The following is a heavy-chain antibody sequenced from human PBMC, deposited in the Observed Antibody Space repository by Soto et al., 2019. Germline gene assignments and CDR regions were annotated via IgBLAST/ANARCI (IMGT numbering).Heavy chain of an antibody. V-gene: IGHV3-48*03. CDR1: GFIVSSYE. Sequence: PGGSLRLSCAASGFIVSSYEMNWVRQAPGKGLEWISYISSRGSSIFYADSVKGRFTISRDNGKKSLYLQMNSLRAEDTAVYYCERDRSACSGSYGNCFAPPRQGTPLTASS. CDR2: ISSRGSSI. J-gene: IGHJ5*02. CDR3: ERDRSACSGSYGNCFAP. D-gene: IGHD1-26*01.